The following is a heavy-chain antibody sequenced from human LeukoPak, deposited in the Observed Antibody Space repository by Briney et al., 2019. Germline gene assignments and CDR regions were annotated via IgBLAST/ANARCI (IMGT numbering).Heavy chain of an antibody. D-gene: IGHD6-13*01. CDR2: IYYSGST. CDR1: GGSISSYY. V-gene: IGHV4-59*01. CDR3: ARDVGSAAAVNDAFDI. J-gene: IGHJ3*02. Sequence: KPSETLSLTYTVSGGSISSYYWSWIRQPPGKGLEWIGYIYYSGSTNYNPSLKSRVTISVDTSKNQFSLKLSSVTAADTAVYYCARDVGSAAAVNDAFDIWGQGTMVTVSS.